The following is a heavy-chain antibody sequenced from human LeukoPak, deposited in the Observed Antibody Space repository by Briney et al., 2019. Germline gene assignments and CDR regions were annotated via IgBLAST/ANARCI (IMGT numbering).Heavy chain of an antibody. J-gene: IGHJ4*02. CDR1: GFTFSTYW. Sequence: TGGSLRLSCAASGFTFSTYWMDWVRQAPGKGLEWVANIKQDGSEKYYVDSAKGRFTISRDNAKNSLYLQMNSLRVEDTAVYYCARDKYGAYFDSWGQGILVTVSS. D-gene: IGHD4-17*01. CDR2: IKQDGSEK. CDR3: ARDKYGAYFDS. V-gene: IGHV3-7*04.